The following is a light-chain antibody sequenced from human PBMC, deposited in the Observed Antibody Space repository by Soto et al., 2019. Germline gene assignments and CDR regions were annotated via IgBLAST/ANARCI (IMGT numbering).Light chain of an antibody. CDR3: SSYTSSSTYV. Sequence: QSVLTQPRSVSGSPGQSVTISCTGTSSDVGYYNYVSWFQQHPGKAPKLMIYEVSNRPSGVSNRFSGSKSGNTASLTISGLQAEDEADYYCSSYTSSSTYVFGTGTKLTVL. J-gene: IGLJ1*01. CDR2: EVS. CDR1: SSDVGYYNY. V-gene: IGLV2-14*01.